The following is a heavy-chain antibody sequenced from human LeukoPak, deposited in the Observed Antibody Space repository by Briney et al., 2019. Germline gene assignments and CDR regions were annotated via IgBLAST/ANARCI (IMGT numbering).Heavy chain of an antibody. CDR3: ARDRGYSSFDY. Sequence: GGSLRLSCEASAFTFSSYWMSWVRQAPGKGRNGGGKIKEDGSEINYVDSVKGRFTISRDNAKNSLFLQMNSLRVEDTAVYYCARDRGYSSFDYWGQGTLVTVSS. V-gene: IGHV3-7*01. D-gene: IGHD4-23*01. CDR1: AFTFSSYW. CDR2: IKEDGSEI. J-gene: IGHJ4*02.